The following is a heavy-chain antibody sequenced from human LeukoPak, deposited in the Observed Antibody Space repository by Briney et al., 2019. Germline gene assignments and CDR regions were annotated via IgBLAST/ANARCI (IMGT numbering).Heavy chain of an antibody. V-gene: IGHV4-59*12. CDR1: GGSISSYY. Sequence: SETLSLTCTVSGGSISSYYWSWIRQPPGKGLEWIGYIYYSGSTNYNPSLKSRVTISVDTSKNQFSLKLSSVTAADTAVYYCARVTDIVVLPAAITTGGAFDIWGQGTMVTVSS. CDR2: IYYSGST. D-gene: IGHD2-2*02. J-gene: IGHJ3*02. CDR3: ARVTDIVVLPAAITTGGAFDI.